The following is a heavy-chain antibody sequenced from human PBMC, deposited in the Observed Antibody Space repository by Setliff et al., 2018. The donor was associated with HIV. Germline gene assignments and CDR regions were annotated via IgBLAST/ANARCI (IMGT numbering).Heavy chain of an antibody. D-gene: IGHD2-2*01. CDR2: ISPSSTII. V-gene: IGHV3-48*01. CDR1: GFSFSSYS. J-gene: IGHJ6*03. Sequence: GGSLRLSCGASGFSFSSYSMNWVRQAPGKGLEWVSYISPSSTIIYYPDSVKGRFTTSRDNARNSLYLEMNSLRADDTAVYYCARGRRVSSNYYYYYYMDVWGKGTTVTVSS. CDR3: ARGRRVSSNYYYYYYMDV.